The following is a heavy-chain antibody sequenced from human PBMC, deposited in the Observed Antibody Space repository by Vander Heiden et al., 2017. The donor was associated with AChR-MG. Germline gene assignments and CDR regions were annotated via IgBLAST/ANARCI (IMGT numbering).Heavy chain of an antibody. J-gene: IGHJ5*02. D-gene: IGHD2-21*02. CDR3: ARSAQGDSNLGWFDP. CDR2: ISYDGSNK. V-gene: IGHV3-30-3*01. CDR1: GFTFSSYA. Sequence: QVQLVESGGGVVQPGRALRLSCAASGFTFSSYAMHWVRQAPGKGLEWGAVISYDGSNKYYADSVKGRFTISRDNSKNTLCLQMNSLRAEDTAVYYCARSAQGDSNLGWFDPWGQGTLVTVSS.